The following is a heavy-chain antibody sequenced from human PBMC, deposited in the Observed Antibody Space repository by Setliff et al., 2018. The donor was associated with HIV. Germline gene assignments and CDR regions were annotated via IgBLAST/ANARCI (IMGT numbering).Heavy chain of an antibody. CDR1: GFTFSTFA. CDR2: TLYDGSRT. D-gene: IGHD6-13*01. J-gene: IGHJ4*02. Sequence: GGSLRLSCVASGFTFSTFAMHWVRQAPGKGLEWVSVTLYDGSRTYYVDSVKGRVTITRDTSASTAYMELSSLRSGDTAVYYCARTYSRSWYLPPGYWGQGTLVTVS. CDR3: ARTYSRSWYLPPGY. V-gene: IGHV3-30*15.